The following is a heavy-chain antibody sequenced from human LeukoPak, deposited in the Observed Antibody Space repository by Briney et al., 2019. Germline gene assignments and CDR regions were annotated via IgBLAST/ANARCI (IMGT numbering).Heavy chain of an antibody. CDR3: ARSGQSKYRNTSVRSQHYGMDV. Sequence: SETLSLTCAVYGGSFSGYYWSWIRQPPGKGLEWIGEINHSGSTNYNPSLKSRVTISVDTSKNQFSLKLSSVTAADTAVYYCARSGQSKYRNTSVRSQHYGMDVWGQGTTVTVS. V-gene: IGHV4-34*01. CDR2: INHSGST. CDR1: GGSFSGYY. J-gene: IGHJ6*02. D-gene: IGHD2/OR15-2a*01.